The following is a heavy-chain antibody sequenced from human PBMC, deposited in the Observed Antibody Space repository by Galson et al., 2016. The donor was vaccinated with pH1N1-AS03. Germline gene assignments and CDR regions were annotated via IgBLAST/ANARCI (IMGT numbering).Heavy chain of an antibody. J-gene: IGHJ4*02. Sequence: LRLSCAASGFTFGAFWMSWVRQAPGKGLEWVANIKEDGNDQHYVASVKGRFTISRDNAKKSLFLQMNSLTADDTAVYYCARTRGDLQSSGEMLSYFDSWGQGTLVTVSS. D-gene: IGHD3-10*01. CDR1: GFTFGAFW. V-gene: IGHV3-7*01. CDR2: IKEDGNDQ. CDR3: ARTRGDLQSSGEMLSYFDS.